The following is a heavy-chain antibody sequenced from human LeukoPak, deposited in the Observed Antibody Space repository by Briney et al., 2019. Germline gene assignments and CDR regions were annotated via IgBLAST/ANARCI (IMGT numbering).Heavy chain of an antibody. CDR2: INHSGST. CDR1: GGSISSSSYY. J-gene: IGHJ4*02. Sequence: SETLSLTCTVSGGSISSSSYYWSWIRQPPGKGLEWIGEINHSGSTNYNPSLKSRVTISVDTSKNQFSLKLSSVTAADTAVYYCARGLMHYYDSSGYLDYWGQGTLVTVSS. CDR3: ARGLMHYYDSSGYLDY. V-gene: IGHV4-39*07. D-gene: IGHD3-22*01.